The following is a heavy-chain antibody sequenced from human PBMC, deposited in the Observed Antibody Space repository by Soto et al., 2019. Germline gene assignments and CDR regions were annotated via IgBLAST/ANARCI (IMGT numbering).Heavy chain of an antibody. V-gene: IGHV4-4*02. Sequence: TLSLTCPVSCGSIRSNNLWSCSRRPPGKGLEWIGEIFHSGSTNYNPSLKTRVTISVDKSKNKFSLKLSSVTAADTAVYYCARVYSGSYSDSWGQGTLVTVSS. D-gene: IGHD1-26*01. CDR1: CGSIRSNNL. J-gene: IGHJ4*02. CDR3: ARVYSGSYSDS. CDR2: IFHSGST.